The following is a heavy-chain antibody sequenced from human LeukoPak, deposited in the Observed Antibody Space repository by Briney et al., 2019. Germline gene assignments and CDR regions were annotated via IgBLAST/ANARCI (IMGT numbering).Heavy chain of an antibody. J-gene: IGHJ4*02. CDR2: MNPNSGNT. CDR3: ARPRIAAAGTGYFDY. CDR1: GYTFTSYD. V-gene: IGHV1-8*01. Sequence: GASVKVSCKASGYTFTSYDINWVRQATGQGLEWMGWMNPNSGNTGYAQKFQGRVTMTRNTSISTAYMELSRLRSDDTAVYYCARPRIAAAGTGYFDYWGQGTLVTVSS. D-gene: IGHD6-13*01.